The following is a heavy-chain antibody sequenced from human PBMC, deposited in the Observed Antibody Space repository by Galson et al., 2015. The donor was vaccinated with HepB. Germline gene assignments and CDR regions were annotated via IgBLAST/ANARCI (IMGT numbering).Heavy chain of an antibody. D-gene: IGHD5-18*01. Sequence: SLRLSCAASGFTFSSYAMSWVRQAPGKGLEWVSGISGSGGSTNYAGSVKGRFTISRDNSKNTLYLQMNSLRAEDTAVYYCAKVRAWIELWFRNWGQGTLVTVSS. CDR1: GFTFSSYA. J-gene: IGHJ4*02. CDR3: AKVRAWIELWFRN. V-gene: IGHV3-23*01. CDR2: ISGSGGST.